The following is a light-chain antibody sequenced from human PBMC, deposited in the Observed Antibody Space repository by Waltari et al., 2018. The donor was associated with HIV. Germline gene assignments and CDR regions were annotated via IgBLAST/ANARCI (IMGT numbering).Light chain of an antibody. V-gene: IGKV4-1*01. J-gene: IGKJ1*01. CDR3: RQYLSNRT. CDR2: WAS. Sequence: DIVITQSPDSLSVSVGERATSNCKSSQSIFFSTNNKNYLAWYQHKPSQPPKLLIYWASTRDSGVPDRFSGSGSGTDFTLTITNVQAEDVAVYYCRQYLSNRTFGQGTKVEIK. CDR1: QSIFFSTNNKNY.